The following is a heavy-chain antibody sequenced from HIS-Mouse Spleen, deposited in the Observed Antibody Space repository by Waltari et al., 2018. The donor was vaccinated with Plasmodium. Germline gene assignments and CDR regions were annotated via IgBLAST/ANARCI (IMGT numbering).Heavy chain of an antibody. CDR1: GFTFRSDA. V-gene: IGHV3-23*01. CDR3: AKSSKGTGDLGDY. D-gene: IGHD7-27*01. Sequence: EVQLLESGGGLVQPGGSLRLSCAASGFTFRSDALSWVRRAPGTVLEWVSVISGGDGSTYAADSVKGRFTISRYNSKNTLYLRMNSLRAEDTAVYYCAKSSKGTGDLGDYWGQGTLVTVSS. J-gene: IGHJ4*02. CDR2: ISGGDGST.